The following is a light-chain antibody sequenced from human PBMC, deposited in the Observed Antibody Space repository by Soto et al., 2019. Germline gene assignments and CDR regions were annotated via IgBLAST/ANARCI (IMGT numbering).Light chain of an antibody. CDR3: QQLTSYPRST. V-gene: IGKV1-9*01. J-gene: IGKJ5*01. Sequence: DIQMTQSPSFLSASVGDGVTITCRASQGISNYLAWYQQRPGKAPKLLIYAASTLQTGVPSRFSGSGSGTEFTLTISSLQPEDFATYHCQQLTSYPRSTFGQGTRLEIK. CDR2: AAS. CDR1: QGISNY.